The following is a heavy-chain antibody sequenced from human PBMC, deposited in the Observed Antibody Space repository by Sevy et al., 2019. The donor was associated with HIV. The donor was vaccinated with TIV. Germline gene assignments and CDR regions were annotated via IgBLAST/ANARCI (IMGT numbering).Heavy chain of an antibody. CDR3: ARDLYYDFWSGYHYYGMDV. J-gene: IGHJ6*02. CDR2: ISYDGSNK. V-gene: IGHV3-30-3*01. CDR1: AFTFSSYA. Sequence: GGSLRLSCAASAFTFSSYAMHWVRQAPGKGLEWVAVISYDGSNKYYADSVKGRFTISRDNSKNTLYLQMNSLRAEDTAVYYCARDLYYDFWSGYHYYGMDVWGQGTTVTVSS. D-gene: IGHD3-3*01.